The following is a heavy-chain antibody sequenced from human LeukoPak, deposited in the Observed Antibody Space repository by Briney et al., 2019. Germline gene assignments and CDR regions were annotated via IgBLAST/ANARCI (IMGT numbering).Heavy chain of an antibody. CDR3: SCGLRYY. CDR1: GFTFSSYA. J-gene: IGHJ4*02. V-gene: IGHV3-30*04. Sequence: GRSLRLSCAASGFTFSSYAMHWIRQAPGKGLEWVAAISYDGSNKYYADSVKGRFTISRDNSKNTLYLQMNSLRAEDTAVYYCSCGLRYYWGQGTLVTVSS. CDR2: ISYDGSNK. D-gene: IGHD2-21*01.